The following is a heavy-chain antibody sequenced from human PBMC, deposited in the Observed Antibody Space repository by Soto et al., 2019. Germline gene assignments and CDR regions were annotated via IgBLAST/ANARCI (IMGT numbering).Heavy chain of an antibody. CDR1: GYTFTSYD. CDR3: ARLGMVVPAADYYYYMDV. Sequence: ASVKVSCKTSGYTFTSYDISLVRQATGQGLEWMGWMDPNSGRTDYAQKFQGRVTMTRNTSMSTAYMELNSLTSEDTAVYFCARLGMVVPAADYYYYMDVWGKGTTVTVSS. CDR2: MDPNSGRT. J-gene: IGHJ6*03. D-gene: IGHD2-2*01. V-gene: IGHV1-8*01.